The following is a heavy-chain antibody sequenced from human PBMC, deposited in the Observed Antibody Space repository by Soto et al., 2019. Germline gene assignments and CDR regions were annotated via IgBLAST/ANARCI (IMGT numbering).Heavy chain of an antibody. J-gene: IGHJ6*02. CDR3: ARRIKYYYAMDV. CDR2: ISDSWIT. D-gene: IGHD2-15*01. V-gene: IGHV4-59*08. CDR1: GGSISSYY. Sequence: QVQLQESGPGLVKPSETLSLTCTVSGGSISSYYWSWIRQPPGKGLEWIGYISDSWITNYNPSLKSRVTISVDTSNNQFSLKLSSVTAADTAVYYCARRIKYYYAMDVWGQGTTVTVSS.